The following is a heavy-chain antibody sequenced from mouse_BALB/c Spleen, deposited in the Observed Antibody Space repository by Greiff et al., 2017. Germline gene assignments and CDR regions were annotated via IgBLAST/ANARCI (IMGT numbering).Heavy chain of an antibody. CDR2: IDPANGNT. D-gene: IGHD1-1*01. J-gene: IGHJ1*01. V-gene: IGHV14-3*02. CDR3: ARSTTVVATRYFDV. CDR1: GFNIKDTY. Sequence: VQLQQSGAELVKPGASVKLSCTASGFNIKDTYMHWVKQRPEQGLEWIGRIDPANGNTKYDPKFQGKATITADTSSNTAYLQLSSLTSEDTAVYYCARSTTVVATRYFDVWGAGTTVTVSS.